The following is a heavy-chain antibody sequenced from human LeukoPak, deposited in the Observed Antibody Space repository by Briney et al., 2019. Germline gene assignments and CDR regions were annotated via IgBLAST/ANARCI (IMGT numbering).Heavy chain of an antibody. CDR3: ASQRGGSYYGDYYYGMDV. CDR1: GGSISSYY. Sequence: SETLSLTCTVSGGSISSYYGSWIRQPPGKGLEWIGSIYYSGSTYYNPSLKSRVTISVDTSKNQFSLKLSFVTAADTAVYYCASQRGGSYYGDYYYGMDVWGQGTTVTVSS. V-gene: IGHV4-39*01. J-gene: IGHJ6*02. CDR2: IYYSGST. D-gene: IGHD1-26*01.